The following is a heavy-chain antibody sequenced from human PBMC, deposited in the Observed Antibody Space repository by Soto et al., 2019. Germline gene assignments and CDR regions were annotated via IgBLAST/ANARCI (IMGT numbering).Heavy chain of an antibody. CDR1: GFTFNTYG. CDR2: IWYDGSLK. J-gene: IGHJ6*02. CDR3: ARVDCTGGSCKPSAYYPMDV. Sequence: QVQLVESGGGVVQPGRSLRLSCAASGFTFNTYGMNWVRQAAGKGLWWVAIIWYDGSLKYYADSMKGRFTSSRDNCKNTMYLQMNSVRAEDTDVYYCARVDCTGGSCKPSAYYPMDVWGQGTTFTASS. V-gene: IGHV3-33*01. D-gene: IGHD2-15*01.